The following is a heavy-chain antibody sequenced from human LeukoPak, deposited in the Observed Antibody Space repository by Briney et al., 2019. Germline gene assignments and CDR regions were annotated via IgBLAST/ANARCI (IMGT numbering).Heavy chain of an antibody. D-gene: IGHD5-18*01. CDR3: ARWIQLWSHPYYYGMDV. CDR2: IYYSGST. Sequence: SETLSLTCTVSGGSISSYYWSWIRQPPGKGLEWIGYIYYSGSTNYNPSLKSRVTISVDTSKNQFSLKLSSVTAADTAAYYCARWIQLWSHPYYYGMDVWGQGTTVTVSS. CDR1: GGSISSYY. J-gene: IGHJ6*02. V-gene: IGHV4-59*08.